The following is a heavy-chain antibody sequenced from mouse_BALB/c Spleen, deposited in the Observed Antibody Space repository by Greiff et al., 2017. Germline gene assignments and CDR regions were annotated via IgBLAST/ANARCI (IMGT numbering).Heavy chain of an antibody. CDR2: IDPENGNT. J-gene: IGHJ4*01. Sequence: EVQLQQPGAELVKPGASVKLSCKASGYTFTSYWMHWVKQRPEQGLEWIGWIDPENGNTIYDPKFQGKASITADTSSNTAYLQLSSLTSEDTAVYYCAICYGSSHYYAMDYWGQGTSVTVSS. CDR3: AICYGSSHYYAMDY. D-gene: IGHD1-1*01. V-gene: IGHV14-1*02. CDR1: GYTFTSYW.